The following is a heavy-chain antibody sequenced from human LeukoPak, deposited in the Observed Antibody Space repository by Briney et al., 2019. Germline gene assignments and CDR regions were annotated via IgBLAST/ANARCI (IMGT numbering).Heavy chain of an antibody. D-gene: IGHD2-2*02. V-gene: IGHV1-2*02. CDR2: INPNSGGT. CDR1: GYTFTGYY. Sequence: ASVKVSCKASGYTFTGYYMHWVRQAPGQGLEWMGWINPNSGGTNYAQNFQGRFTMTRDTSISTANMELSRLRSDDTAVYYCARLGYCSSTSCDIGAFDIWGQGTMVTVSS. J-gene: IGHJ3*02. CDR3: ARLGYCSSTSCDIGAFDI.